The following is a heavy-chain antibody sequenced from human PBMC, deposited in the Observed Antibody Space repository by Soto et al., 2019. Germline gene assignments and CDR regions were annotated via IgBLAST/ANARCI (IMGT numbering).Heavy chain of an antibody. Sequence: EVHLLESGGGLVQPGGSLRLSCAASGFTFSSYAMSWVRQAPGKGLEWVSAISGSGGSTYYADSVKGRFTISRDNSKNTLYLQMNSLRAEDTAVYYCAKADSVYWYFDLWGRGTLVTVSS. CDR2: ISGSGGST. V-gene: IGHV3-23*01. D-gene: IGHD2-15*01. J-gene: IGHJ2*01. CDR1: GFTFSSYA. CDR3: AKADSVYWYFDL.